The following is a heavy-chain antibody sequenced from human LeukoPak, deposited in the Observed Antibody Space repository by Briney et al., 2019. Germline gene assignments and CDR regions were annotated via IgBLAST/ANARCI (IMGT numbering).Heavy chain of an antibody. J-gene: IGHJ5*02. CDR1: GFAVSHNY. CDR3: ARGGLYYGSRSQYNWFDP. V-gene: IGHV3-66*01. D-gene: IGHD3-10*01. CDR2: ISGDGIT. Sequence: GGSLRLSCAASGFAVSHNYMSGVRQAPGKGLDGVSIISGDGITYYADPVKGRFIISRDNSKNTLYLQMNSLRAEDTAMYYCARGGLYYGSRSQYNWFDPWGQGTLVTVSS.